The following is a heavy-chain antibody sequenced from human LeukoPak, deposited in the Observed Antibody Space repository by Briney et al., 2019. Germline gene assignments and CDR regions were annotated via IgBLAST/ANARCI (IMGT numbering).Heavy chain of an antibody. V-gene: IGHV3-23*01. CDR2: ISGSGGST. CDR3: AHGVAGTFDY. J-gene: IGHJ4*02. D-gene: IGHD6-19*01. Sequence: GGSLRLSCAASGFTFSSYAMSWVRQAPGKGLEWVSAISGSGGSTYFADSVKGRFTISRDNSRNTLYLQMNSLRAEDTAVYFCAHGVAGTFDYWGQGTLVTVSS. CDR1: GFTFSSYA.